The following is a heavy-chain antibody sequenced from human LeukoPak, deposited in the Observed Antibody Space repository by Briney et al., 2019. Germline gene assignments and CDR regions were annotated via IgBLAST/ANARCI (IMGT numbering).Heavy chain of an antibody. CDR2: INPSGGST. CDR1: GYTFTNYY. V-gene: IGHV1-46*01. CDR3: ARGHYVWGSYRYPDYYYMDV. J-gene: IGHJ6*03. D-gene: IGHD3-16*02. Sequence: ASVKVSCKASGYTFTNYYMHWVRQAPGQGLEWMGIINPSGGSTSYAQKFQGRVTMTRDTSTSTVYMELSSLRSEDTAVYYCARGHYVWGSYRYPDYYYMDVWGKGTTVTISS.